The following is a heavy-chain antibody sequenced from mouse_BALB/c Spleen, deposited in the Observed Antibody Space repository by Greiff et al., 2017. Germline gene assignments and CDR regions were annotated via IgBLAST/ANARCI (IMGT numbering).Heavy chain of an antibody. J-gene: IGHJ4*01. CDR2: ISDGGSYT. CDR1: GFTFSDYY. CDR3: AREGWNAMDY. Sequence: EVMLVESGGGLVKPGGSLKLSCAASGFTFSDYYMYWVRQTPEKRLEWVATISDGGSYTYYPDSVKGRFTISRDNAKNNLYLQMSSLKSEDTAMYYCAREGWNAMDYWGQGTSVTVSS. V-gene: IGHV5-4*02. D-gene: IGHD3-3*01.